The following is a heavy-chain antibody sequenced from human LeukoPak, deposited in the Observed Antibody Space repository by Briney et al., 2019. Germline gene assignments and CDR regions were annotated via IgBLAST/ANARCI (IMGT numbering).Heavy chain of an antibody. Sequence: PGGSLRLSCAASGFIVSSNYMTWVRQAPGEGLEWIGYIYYSGSTNYNPSLKSRVTISVDTSKNQFSLKLSSVTAADTAVYYCARNDYSNPLDYWGQGTLVTVSS. CDR2: IYYSGST. J-gene: IGHJ4*02. D-gene: IGHD4-11*01. CDR1: GFIVSSNY. CDR3: ARNDYSNPLDY. V-gene: IGHV4-59*02.